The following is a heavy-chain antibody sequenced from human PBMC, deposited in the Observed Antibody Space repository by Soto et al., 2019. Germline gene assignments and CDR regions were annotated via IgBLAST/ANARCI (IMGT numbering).Heavy chain of an antibody. D-gene: IGHD4-17*01. J-gene: IGHJ5*02. CDR2: IWSDGTNK. V-gene: IGHV3-33*01. CDR1: GFTFSSHG. CDR3: ARVPMDYGDYGWWWFET. Sequence: QVQLVESGEGVVQPRRSLSLSCAASGFTFSSHGIHWVRQAPGKGLEWVPVIWSDGTNKYYADSVQGRFINSRDNSKNTLYLEMNSLRVEDTAVYYCARVPMDYGDYGWWWFETWGQGTLVTVSS.